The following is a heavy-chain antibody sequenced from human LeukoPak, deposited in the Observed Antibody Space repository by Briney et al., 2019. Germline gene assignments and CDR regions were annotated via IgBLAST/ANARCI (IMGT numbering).Heavy chain of an antibody. J-gene: IGHJ4*02. CDR1: GFTFSSYA. Sequence: GGSLRLSCAASGFTFSSYAMSWVRQAPGKGPEWVANIKEDGSEKYYVDSVKRRFTISRDNARNSLSLQMDGLRAEDTAIYYCATYGVTQGAADYWVQGTLVAVSS. CDR2: IKEDGSEK. CDR3: ATYGVTQGAADY. D-gene: IGHD2-21*02. V-gene: IGHV3-7*01.